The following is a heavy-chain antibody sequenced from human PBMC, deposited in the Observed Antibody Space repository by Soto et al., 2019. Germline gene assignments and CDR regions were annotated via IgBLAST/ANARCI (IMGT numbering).Heavy chain of an antibody. D-gene: IGHD3-3*01. CDR2: INHSGST. Sequence: PSETLSLTCAVYGGSFSGYYWSWIRQLPGKGLEWIGEINHSGSTNYNPSLKSRVTISVDTSKNQFSLKLSSVTAADTAVYYCARGGIFGAPRWFDPWGQGTLVTVSS. CDR1: GGSFSGYY. CDR3: ARGGIFGAPRWFDP. V-gene: IGHV4-34*01. J-gene: IGHJ5*02.